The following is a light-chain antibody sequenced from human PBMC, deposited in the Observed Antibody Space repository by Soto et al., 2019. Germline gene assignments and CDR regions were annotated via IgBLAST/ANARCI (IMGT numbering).Light chain of an antibody. Sequence: DSVITQSPLSLPFTPGEQASISCRSSQSLLHSNGYNYVDWYLQKSGQSPQLLIYLGSTRASGVPDRFNGSGSGTDFTLKIRRVEAEDVGVYYCMQPLHTPWTFGQGTKVDIK. J-gene: IGKJ1*01. V-gene: IGKV2-28*01. CDR3: MQPLHTPWT. CDR1: QSLLHSNGYNY. CDR2: LGS.